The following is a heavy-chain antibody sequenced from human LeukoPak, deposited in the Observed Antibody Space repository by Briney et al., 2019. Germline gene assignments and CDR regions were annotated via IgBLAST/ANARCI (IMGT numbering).Heavy chain of an antibody. CDR1: GGSISSYY. D-gene: IGHD3-10*01. CDR2: IYYSGST. Sequence: PSETLSLTCTVSGGSISSYYWSWIRQPPVKGLEWIGYIYYSGSTNYNPSLKSRVTISVDTSKNQFSLKLSSVTAADTAVYYCARVGRITMVRGVINEHFDYWGQGTLVTVSS. CDR3: ARVGRITMVRGVINEHFDY. J-gene: IGHJ4*02. V-gene: IGHV4-59*01.